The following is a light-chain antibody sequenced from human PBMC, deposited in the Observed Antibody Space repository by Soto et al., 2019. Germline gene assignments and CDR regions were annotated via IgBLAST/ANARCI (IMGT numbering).Light chain of an antibody. Sequence: EIVLTQSPATLSLSPGERATLSCRASQSVSSHLAWYQQKPDQAPRLLIYDASNRATGIPARFSGSGSGTDFTLTISSLEPEDFAVYYCQQRSNWPPLTFGGGTKVEIK. CDR1: QSVSSH. J-gene: IGKJ4*01. V-gene: IGKV3-11*01. CDR2: DAS. CDR3: QQRSNWPPLT.